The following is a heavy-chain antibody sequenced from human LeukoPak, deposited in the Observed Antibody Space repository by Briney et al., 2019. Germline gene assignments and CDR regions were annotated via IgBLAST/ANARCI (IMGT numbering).Heavy chain of an antibody. V-gene: IGHV3-23*01. CDR2: ISGSGGST. D-gene: IGHD6-13*01. J-gene: IGHJ4*02. CDR1: GFIVSSHF. Sequence: GGSLRLSCAASGFIVSSHFMAWVRQAPGKGLEWVSAISGSGGSTYYADSVKGRFTISRDNSKNTLYLQMNSLRAEDTAVYYCAKDLAYSSWYGETGGFDYWGQGTLVTVSS. CDR3: AKDLAYSSWYGETGGFDY.